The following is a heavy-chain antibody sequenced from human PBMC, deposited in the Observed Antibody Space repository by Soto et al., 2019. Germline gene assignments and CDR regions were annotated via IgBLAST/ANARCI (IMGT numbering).Heavy chain of an antibody. CDR3: AREHCSCGSCYHNWFDP. CDR2: IYYSGST. J-gene: IGHJ5*02. CDR1: GGSISSGGYY. Sequence: QVQLQESGPGLVKPSQTLSLTCTVSGGSISSGGYYWSWIRQHPGKGLEWIGYIYYSGSTYYNPSLKSRVTISVDTSKNQFSRKLSSVTAADTAVYYGAREHCSCGSCYHNWFDPWGQGTLVTVSS. V-gene: IGHV4-31*03. D-gene: IGHD2-15*01.